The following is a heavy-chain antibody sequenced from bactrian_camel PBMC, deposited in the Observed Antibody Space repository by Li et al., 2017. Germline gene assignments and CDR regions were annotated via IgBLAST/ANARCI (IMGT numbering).Heavy chain of an antibody. D-gene: IGHD4*01. J-gene: IGHJ4*01. V-gene: IGHV3S53*01. CDR3: ANSRERYSDYVHVY. Sequence: HEQLVESGGGSVQTGGSLRLSCEVQGSTNSDLAMGWFRQAPGKEREKVASVDFGGAATYLDSVKGRFTVSQDNAKNTLYLQMNSLKPEDTAMYYCANSRERYSDYVHVYWGQGTQVTVS. CDR2: VDFGGAA. CDR1: GSTNSDLA.